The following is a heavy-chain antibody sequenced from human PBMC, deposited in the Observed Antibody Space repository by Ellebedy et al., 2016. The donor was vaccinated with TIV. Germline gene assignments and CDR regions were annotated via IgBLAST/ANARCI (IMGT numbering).Heavy chain of an antibody. V-gene: IGHV3-48*02. CDR2: ISSSSSTI. CDR1: GFTFSSYN. J-gene: IGHJ4*02. Sequence: GGSLRLSXAASGFTFSSYNMNWVRQAPGKGLEWVSYISSSSSTIYYADSVKGRFTISRDNAKNSLYLQMNSLRDEDTAVYYCARIGYCGGGSCYDYWGQGTLVTVSS. CDR3: ARIGYCGGGSCYDY. D-gene: IGHD2-15*01.